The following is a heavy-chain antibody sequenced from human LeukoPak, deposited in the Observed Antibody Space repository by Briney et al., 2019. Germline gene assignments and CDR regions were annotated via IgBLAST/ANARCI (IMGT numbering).Heavy chain of an antibody. CDR3: ARKRSPRSPFDY. CDR2: INHSGST. V-gene: IGHV4-34*01. Sequence: KPSETLSLTCAVYGGSFSGYYWSWIRQPPGKGLEWIGEINHSGSTNYNPSLKSRVTISVDTSKNQFSLKLSSVTAAGTAVYYSARKRSPRSPFDYWGQGTLVTVSS. D-gene: IGHD3-3*01. J-gene: IGHJ4*02. CDR1: GGSFSGYY.